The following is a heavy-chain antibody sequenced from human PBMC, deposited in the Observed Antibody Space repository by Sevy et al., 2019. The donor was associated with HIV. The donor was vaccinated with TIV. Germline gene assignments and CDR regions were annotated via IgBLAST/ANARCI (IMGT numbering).Heavy chain of an antibody. CDR2: IKGKIYDGTI. J-gene: IGHJ4*02. Sequence: GGSLRLSCAASGFTFSNAWMSWVRQAPGKGLEWVGRIKGKIYDGTIDYAAPVKGRFSISKDDSKNTLYLQMTSVKTEDTAVYYCTTASWSQEDYYNYWGQGTLVTVSS. CDR1: GFTFSNAW. V-gene: IGHV3-15*01. CDR3: TTASWSQEDYYNY. D-gene: IGHD6-13*01.